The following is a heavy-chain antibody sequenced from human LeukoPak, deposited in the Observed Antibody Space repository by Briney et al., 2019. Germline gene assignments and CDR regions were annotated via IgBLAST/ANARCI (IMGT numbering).Heavy chain of an antibody. CDR1: GGSISSGSYY. CDR3: ARDFGYYYDSSGYLRPYWYFDL. Sequence: SETLSLTCTVSGGSISSGSYYWSWIRQPAGKGLEWIGRIYTSGSTNYNPSLKSRVTISVDTSKNQFSLKLSSVTAADTAVYYYARDFGYYYDSSGYLRPYWYFDLWGRGTLVTVSS. CDR2: IYTSGST. V-gene: IGHV4-61*02. J-gene: IGHJ2*01. D-gene: IGHD3-22*01.